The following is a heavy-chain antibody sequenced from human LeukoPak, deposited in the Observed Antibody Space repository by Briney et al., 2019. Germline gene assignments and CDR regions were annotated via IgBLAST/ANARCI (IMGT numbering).Heavy chain of an antibody. D-gene: IGHD6-19*01. J-gene: IGHJ1*01. Sequence: GGSLRLSCAASGFTFSSYGMHWVRQAPGKGLEWVAFIRYDGSNKYYADSVKGRFTISRDNSKNTLYLQMNSLRAEDTAVYYCSSSYSSGWYLYFQHWGQGTLVTVSS. V-gene: IGHV3-30*02. CDR1: GFTFSSYG. CDR3: SSSYSSGWYLYFQH. CDR2: IRYDGSNK.